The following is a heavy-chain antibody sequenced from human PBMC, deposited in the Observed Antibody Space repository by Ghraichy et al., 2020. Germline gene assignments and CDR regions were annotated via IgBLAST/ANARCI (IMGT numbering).Heavy chain of an antibody. D-gene: IGHD5-12*01. CDR2: ISDTGAYT. Sequence: GGSLRLSCAAAGFAFRDYYMTWIRQAPGKGLEWISYISDTGAYTNYADSVKGRFTMSRDGAKNSLSLQMNSLRDEDTAVYFCAREIAPSGIRKRGFDYWGQGTLVTVSS. V-gene: IGHV3-11*06. CDR1: GFAFRDYY. CDR3: AREIAPSGIRKRGFDY. J-gene: IGHJ4*02.